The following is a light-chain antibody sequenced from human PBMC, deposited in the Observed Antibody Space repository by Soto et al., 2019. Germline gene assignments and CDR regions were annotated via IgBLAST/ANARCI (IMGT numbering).Light chain of an antibody. CDR1: QSVSNY. CDR2: DAS. CDR3: QQRFNWPWT. J-gene: IGKJ1*01. V-gene: IGKV3-11*01. Sequence: EIVVTQSPVTLSLSPGERATLSCRASQSVSNYLAWYQQKPGQAPRLLIYDASTRASGIPARFSGSGSGTDFTLTIGSLESEDIAVYYCQQRFNWPWTFGQGTKVEIK.